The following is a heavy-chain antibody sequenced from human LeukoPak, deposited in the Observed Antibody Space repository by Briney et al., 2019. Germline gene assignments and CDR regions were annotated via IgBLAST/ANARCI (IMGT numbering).Heavy chain of an antibody. CDR3: AKVQRDFVVVVAATRDYYYYGMDV. V-gene: IGHV3-23*01. CDR2: ISGSGGST. CDR1: GFTSVNYA. D-gene: IGHD2-15*01. J-gene: IGHJ6*02. Sequence: GSLRLSCAATGFTSVNYAMSWVRQAPGKGLEWVSAISGSGGSTYYADSVKGRFTISRDNSKNTLYLQMNSLRAEDTAVYYCAKVQRDFVVVVAATRDYYYYGMDVWGQGTTVTVSS.